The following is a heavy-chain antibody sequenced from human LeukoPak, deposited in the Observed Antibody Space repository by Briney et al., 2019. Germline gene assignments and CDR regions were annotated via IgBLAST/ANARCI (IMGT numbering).Heavy chain of an antibody. CDR2: VYYSGTT. CDR3: ARGTLYSGWSYYFDY. Sequence: SETLSLTCSVSGGSISLSYYYWGWIRQPPGKALEWVGSVYYSGTTSYNPSLKSRVTISVDMSKNHFSLRLSSVTAADTAMYYCARGTLYSGWSYYFDYWGQGSQVTVSS. D-gene: IGHD6-19*01. J-gene: IGHJ4*02. V-gene: IGHV4-39*07. CDR1: GGSISLSYYY.